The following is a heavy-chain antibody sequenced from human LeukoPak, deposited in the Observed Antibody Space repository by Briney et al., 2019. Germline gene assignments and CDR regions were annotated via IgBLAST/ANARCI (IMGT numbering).Heavy chain of an antibody. Sequence: GASVKVSCKASGYTFTSYYMHWVRQAPGQGLEWMGIINPSGGSTSYAQKFQGSVTMTRDTSTSTVYMELSSLRSEDTAVYYCAREADILTGYYIGHGWFDPWGQGTLVTVSS. J-gene: IGHJ5*02. D-gene: IGHD3-9*01. CDR3: AREADILTGYYIGHGWFDP. CDR2: INPSGGST. V-gene: IGHV1-46*01. CDR1: GYTFTSYY.